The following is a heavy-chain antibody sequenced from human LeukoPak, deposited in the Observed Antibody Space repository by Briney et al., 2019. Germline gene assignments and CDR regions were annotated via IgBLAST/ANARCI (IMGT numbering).Heavy chain of an antibody. D-gene: IGHD3-10*01. CDR2: ITTSDGNT. J-gene: IGHJ3*02. CDR1: GFTFSSYT. V-gene: IGHV3-23*01. CDR3: ARESSGAFDI. Sequence: GGSLRLSCAASGFTFSSYTMSWVRQAPGKGLEWVSTITTSDGNTYYADSVKGRFTVSRDNSKNTLFLQMNSLRAEDTAVYYCARESSGAFDIWGQGTMVTVSS.